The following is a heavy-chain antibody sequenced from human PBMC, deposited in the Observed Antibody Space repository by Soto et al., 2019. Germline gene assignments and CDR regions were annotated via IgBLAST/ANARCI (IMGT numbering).Heavy chain of an antibody. Sequence: PGESLKISCKGSGYSFTSYWISWVRQMPGKGLEWMGRIDPSDSYTNYSPSFQGHVTISADKSISTAYLQWSSLKASDTAMYYCATLGTHTDYYYGMDVWGQGTTVTVSS. J-gene: IGHJ6*02. CDR3: ATLGTHTDYYYGMDV. V-gene: IGHV5-10-1*01. CDR1: GYSFTSYW. CDR2: IDPSDSYT.